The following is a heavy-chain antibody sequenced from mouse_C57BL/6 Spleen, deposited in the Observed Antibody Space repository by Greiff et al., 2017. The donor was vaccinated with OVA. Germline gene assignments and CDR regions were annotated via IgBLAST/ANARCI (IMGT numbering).Heavy chain of an antibody. V-gene: IGHV1-80*01. CDR2: IYPGDGGT. CDR1: GYAFSSYW. Sequence: VQVVQSGAELVKPGASVKISCKASGYAFSSYWMNWVKQRPGKGLEWIGQIYPGDGGTNYNGKFKGKATLTADKSSSTAYMQLSSLTSEDSAVXCGARRSSTSFDYWGQGTTLTVSS. J-gene: IGHJ2*01. D-gene: IGHD5-1*01. CDR3: ARRSSTSFDY.